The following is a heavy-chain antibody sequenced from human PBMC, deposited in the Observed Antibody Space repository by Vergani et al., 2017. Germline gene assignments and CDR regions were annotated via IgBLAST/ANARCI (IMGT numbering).Heavy chain of an antibody. V-gene: IGHV4-39*01. CDR2: IYYSGST. Sequence: QLQLQESGPGLAKPSATLSLTCSVSGASIRSSNYYWAWIRQPPGKRLECIASIYYSGSTYYNPSLKSRVTISVDTSKNQFSLKLSSVTAADTAVYFCARHSTVEWLVKLGWIDPWGQGILVTVSS. D-gene: IGHD6-19*01. CDR1: GASIRSSNYY. J-gene: IGHJ5*02. CDR3: ARHSTVEWLVKLGWIDP.